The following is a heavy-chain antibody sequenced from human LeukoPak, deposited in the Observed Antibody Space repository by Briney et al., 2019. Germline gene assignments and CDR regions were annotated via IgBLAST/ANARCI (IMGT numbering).Heavy chain of an antibody. J-gene: IGHJ4*02. CDR1: GFTFSSYA. V-gene: IGHV3-30*04. D-gene: IGHD3-10*01. CDR2: ISYDGSNK. CDR3: ARGRVENGPPDY. Sequence: GALRLSCAASGFTFSSYAMHWVRQAPGKGLEWVAVISYDGSNKNYADSVKGRFTISRDNSKNTLYLQMNSLRAEDTAVYYCARGRVENGPPDYWGQGTLVTVSS.